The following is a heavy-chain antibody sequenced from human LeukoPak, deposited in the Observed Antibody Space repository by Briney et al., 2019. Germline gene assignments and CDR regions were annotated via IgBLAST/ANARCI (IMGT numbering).Heavy chain of an antibody. CDR1: GGSISTYH. Sequence: SETLSLTCSVSGGSISTYHWSWIRQPPGKGLEWIGYVYYSGGTNYNPSLKSRVTISVDTSKNQFSLKLNSVTAADTAVYYCARDGSSGWSWSDPWGQGTLVTVSS. D-gene: IGHD3-10*01. J-gene: IGHJ5*02. CDR3: ARDGSSGWSWSDP. CDR2: VYYSGGT. V-gene: IGHV4-59*01.